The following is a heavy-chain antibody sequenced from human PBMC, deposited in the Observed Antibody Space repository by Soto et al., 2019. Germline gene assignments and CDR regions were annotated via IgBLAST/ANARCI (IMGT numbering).Heavy chain of an antibody. V-gene: IGHV1-18*01. J-gene: IGHJ4*02. CDR2: VSANDERT. D-gene: IGHD3-22*01. CDR1: GYTFIAYG. Sequence: QVQLVQSGPEVKPPGASVTVSCKTSGYTFIAYGLAWLRQAPGQRPEWMGWVSANDERTNYAHNFQGRVTMTTDRSTTTTYMELRSLTSDDTAVYYCARELNTDSSAFYSFAYWGQGTLVTVSS. CDR3: ARELNTDSSAFYSFAY.